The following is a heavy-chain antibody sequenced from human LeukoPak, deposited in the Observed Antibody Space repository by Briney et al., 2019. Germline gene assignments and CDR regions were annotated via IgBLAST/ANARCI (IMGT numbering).Heavy chain of an antibody. CDR2: INPNSGGT. CDR1: GYTFSGYY. D-gene: IGHD1-1*01. CDR3: VRANWNVPWGAFDI. V-gene: IGHV1-2*02. J-gene: IGHJ3*02. Sequence: ASVKVSCKASGYTFSGYYMHWVRQAPGQGLEWMGWINPNSGGTNYAQKFQGRVTMTRDTSISTAYMELSRLRFDDTAVYYCVRANWNVPWGAFDIWGQGTMVTVSS.